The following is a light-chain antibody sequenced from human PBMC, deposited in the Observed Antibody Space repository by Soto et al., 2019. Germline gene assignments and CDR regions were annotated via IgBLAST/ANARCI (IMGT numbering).Light chain of an antibody. CDR2: GAS. V-gene: IGKV3-15*01. CDR1: QSINSN. CDR3: QHYYDWLYS. J-gene: IGKJ2*01. Sequence: EVVMTQSPTTLPVSPGRRVTLSCRASQSINSNLAWFQQKPGQAPRLLIYGASSRATGIPARFSGSGSGTEFTLTISSLQAEDFAVYFCQHYYDWLYSFGQGTKLEMK.